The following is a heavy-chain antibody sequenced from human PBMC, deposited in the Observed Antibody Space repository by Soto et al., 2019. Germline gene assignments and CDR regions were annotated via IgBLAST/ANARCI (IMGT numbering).Heavy chain of an antibody. J-gene: IGHJ6*02. CDR1: GFTFSSYE. D-gene: IGHD2-2*01. CDR2: ISSSGSTI. V-gene: IGHV3-48*03. Sequence: GGSLRLSCAASGFTFSSYEMNWVRQAPGKGLEWVSYISSSGSTIYYAGSVKGRFTISRDNAKNSLYLQMNSLRAEDTAVYYCASLLGYCSSTSCSYYYYGMDVWGQGTTVTVSS. CDR3: ASLLGYCSSTSCSYYYYGMDV.